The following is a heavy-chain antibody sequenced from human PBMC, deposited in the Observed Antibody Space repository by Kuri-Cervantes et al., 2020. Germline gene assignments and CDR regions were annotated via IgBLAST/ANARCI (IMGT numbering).Heavy chain of an antibody. CDR1: GFTFSSYS. V-gene: IGHV3-48*01. D-gene: IGHD3-3*01. Sequence: GGSLRLSCAASGFTFSSYSMNWVRQAPGKGLEWVSYISSSSSTIYYADPVKGRFTISRDNAKNSLYLQMNSLRAEDTAVYYCAREEEWLLDAFDIWGQGTLVTVSS. CDR2: ISSSSSTI. J-gene: IGHJ4*02. CDR3: AREEEWLLDAFDI.